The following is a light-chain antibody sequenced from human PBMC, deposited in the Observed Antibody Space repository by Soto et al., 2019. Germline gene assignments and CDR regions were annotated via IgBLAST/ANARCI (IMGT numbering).Light chain of an antibody. CDR1: KLGDKY. V-gene: IGLV3-1*01. CDR3: QAWDTSTVV. J-gene: IGLJ2*01. Sequence: SSELTQPPSVSVSQGQTASITCSGDKLGDKYACWYQQKPGQSPVLVIYQDSKRPSGIPERFSGSKSGNTATLTISGTQAMDEADYYCQAWDTSTVVFGGGTKLTVL. CDR2: QDS.